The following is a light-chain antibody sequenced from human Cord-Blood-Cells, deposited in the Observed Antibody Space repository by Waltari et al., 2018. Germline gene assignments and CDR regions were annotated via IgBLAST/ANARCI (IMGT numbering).Light chain of an antibody. CDR1: SGHSSYA. CDR3: QTWGTGINWV. V-gene: IGLV4-69*01. J-gene: IGLJ3*02. Sequence: QLVLTQSPSASASLGASVKLTCTLSSGHSSYAIAWHQQQPEKGPRYLMKLNSDGSHSKGDGIPDRFSGSSSGAEHYLTISSLQSEDEADYYCQTWGTGINWVFGGGTKLTVL. CDR2: LNSDGSH.